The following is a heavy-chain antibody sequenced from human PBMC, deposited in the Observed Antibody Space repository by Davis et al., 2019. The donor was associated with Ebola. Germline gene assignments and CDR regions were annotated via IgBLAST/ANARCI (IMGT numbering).Heavy chain of an antibody. V-gene: IGHV3-23*01. J-gene: IGHJ4*02. CDR3: AKEGDYCGRDCYGSFDY. CDR1: GFTFSSFA. CDR2: TTGDGKVT. D-gene: IGHD2-21*02. Sequence: GGSLRLSCAASGFTFSSFAMSWVRQAPGKGLEWVSATTGDGKVTYYADSVKGRFTISRDNSKSTLYLQMNSLRDEDTAVYYCAKEGDYCGRDCYGSFDYWGQGTLVTVSS.